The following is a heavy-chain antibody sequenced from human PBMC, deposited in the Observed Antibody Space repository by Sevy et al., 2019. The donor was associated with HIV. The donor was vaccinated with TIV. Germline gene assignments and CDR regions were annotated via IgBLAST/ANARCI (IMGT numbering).Heavy chain of an antibody. J-gene: IGHJ4*02. D-gene: IGHD2-8*01. CDR2: LSFGCGKI. V-gene: IGHV3-23*01. Sequence: GGSRRLSCAASGFAFYEYSMSWIRQAPGKGLEWVATLSFGCGKINYADSVKGRFTISRDNSKNSFYLQMDNLRVEDTALYYCAREGCFSPHDYWGQGTRVTVSS. CDR3: AREGCFSPHDY. CDR1: GFAFYEYS.